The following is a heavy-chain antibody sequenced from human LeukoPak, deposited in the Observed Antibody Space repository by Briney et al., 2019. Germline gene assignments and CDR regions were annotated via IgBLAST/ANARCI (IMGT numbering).Heavy chain of an antibody. CDR3: ARGPPYCSSTSCYPFFDY. CDR1: GGSISSYY. Sequence: SETLSLTCTVSGGSISSYYWSWIRQPPGKGLEWIGYIYYSGSTNYNPSLKSRVTISVDTSKNQFSLKLSSVTAADTAVYCCARGPPYCSSTSCYPFFDYWGQGTLVTVSS. D-gene: IGHD2-2*01. J-gene: IGHJ4*02. V-gene: IGHV4-59*01. CDR2: IYYSGST.